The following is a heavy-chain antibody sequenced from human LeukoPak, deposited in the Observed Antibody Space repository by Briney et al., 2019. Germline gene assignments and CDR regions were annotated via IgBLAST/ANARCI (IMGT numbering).Heavy chain of an antibody. CDR2: IYTSGST. CDR3: ARMYQLPHLYYFDY. CDR1: GGSISSYY. Sequence: PSETLSLTCTVSGGSISSYYWSWIRQPPGKGLEWIGRIYTSGSTNYNPSLKSRVTMSVDTSKNQFSLKLSSVTAADTAVYYCARMYQLPHLYYFDYWGQGTLVTVSS. D-gene: IGHD2-2*01. V-gene: IGHV4-4*07. J-gene: IGHJ4*02.